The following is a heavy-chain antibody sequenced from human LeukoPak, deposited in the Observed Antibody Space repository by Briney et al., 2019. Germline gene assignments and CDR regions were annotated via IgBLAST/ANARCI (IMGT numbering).Heavy chain of an antibody. CDR2: ISGSAHKI. CDR1: GITFSNYA. D-gene: IGHD5-18*01. CDR3: AGRPTGYSSGYIH. J-gene: IGHJ4*02. V-gene: IGHV3-23*01. Sequence: PGGSLRLSCVASGITFSNYAVSWVRQAPDKGLDWVSVISGSAHKIRYADSVKGRFTISRDNSENIVYLQMNNLRVEDTAVYYCAGRPTGYSSGYIHWGQGTLVTVSS.